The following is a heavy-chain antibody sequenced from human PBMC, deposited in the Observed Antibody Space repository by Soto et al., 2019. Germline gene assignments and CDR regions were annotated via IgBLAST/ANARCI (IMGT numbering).Heavy chain of an antibody. J-gene: IGHJ4*02. D-gene: IGHD5-18*01. CDR3: ARDSGYSYGLIDY. Sequence: GGSLRLSCAASGFTFSSYWMHWVRQAPGKGLVWVSRINSDGSTIYYADSVKGRFTISRDNAKNSLYLQMNSLRDEDTAVYYCARDSGYSYGLIDYWGQGTLVTVSS. CDR2: INSDGSTI. V-gene: IGHV3-74*01. CDR1: GFTFSSYW.